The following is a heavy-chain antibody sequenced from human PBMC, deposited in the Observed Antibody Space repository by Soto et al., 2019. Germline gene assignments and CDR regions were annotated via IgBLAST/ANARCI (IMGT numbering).Heavy chain of an antibody. J-gene: IGHJ4*02. D-gene: IGHD6-13*01. Sequence: QVQLVESGGGVVQPGRSLRLSCAASGFTFSSYGMHWVRQAPGKGLERVAVIWYDGSNKYYADSVKGRFTISRDNSKNTLYLQMNSLRAEDTAVYYCARGAAAGTQDYWGQGTLVTVSS. CDR2: IWYDGSNK. CDR1: GFTFSSYG. V-gene: IGHV3-33*01. CDR3: ARGAAAGTQDY.